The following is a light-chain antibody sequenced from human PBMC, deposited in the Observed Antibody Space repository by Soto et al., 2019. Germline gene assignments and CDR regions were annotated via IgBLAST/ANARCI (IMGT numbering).Light chain of an antibody. CDR3: QQSYSTPWT. Sequence: DILMTQSPSSLSASVGDRVTITCRASQSVRTYLNWYQQKPGKAPNLLIYGVSTLHSGVPSRFSGTGSGTDFTLTISSLQPEDFASYYCQQSYSTPWTFGPGTKVEIK. J-gene: IGKJ1*01. CDR1: QSVRTY. V-gene: IGKV1-39*01. CDR2: GVS.